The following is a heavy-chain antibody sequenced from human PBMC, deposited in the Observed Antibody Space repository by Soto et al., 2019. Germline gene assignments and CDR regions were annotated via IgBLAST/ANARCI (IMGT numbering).Heavy chain of an antibody. J-gene: IGHJ2*01. CDR3: APGSRDGYNYWYFDL. CDR2: IIASYGTS. Sequence: QVQLVQSGAELKKPGSSVKVSCKVSGGTFGNFAISWVRQAPGQGPEWVAGIIASYGTSNLADDFRGRITLTADESTATAYRELRSLISEDTAIYYCAPGSRDGYNYWYFDLWGRGTQVAVSS. V-gene: IGHV1-69*01. CDR1: GGTFGNFA. D-gene: IGHD2-21*02.